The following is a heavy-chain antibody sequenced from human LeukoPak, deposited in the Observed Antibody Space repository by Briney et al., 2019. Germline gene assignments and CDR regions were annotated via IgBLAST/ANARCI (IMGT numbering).Heavy chain of an antibody. V-gene: IGHV1-2*02. CDR1: GYTFTGYY. CDR3: ARLFRRDGYNTLLGY. J-gene: IGHJ4*02. Sequence: EASVKVSCKASGYTFTGYYMHWVRQAPGQGLEWMGWINPNSGGTNYARKFQGRVTMTRDTSFSTAYMELSRLRSDDTAVYYCARLFRRDGYNTLLGYWGQGTLVTVSS. CDR2: INPNSGGT. D-gene: IGHD5-24*01.